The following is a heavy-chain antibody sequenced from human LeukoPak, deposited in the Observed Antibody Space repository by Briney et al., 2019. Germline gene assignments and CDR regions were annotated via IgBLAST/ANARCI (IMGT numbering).Heavy chain of an antibody. J-gene: IGHJ5*02. CDR2: IYHSGST. CDR1: GYSISSGYY. D-gene: IGHD3-9*01. CDR3: ARSDYDILTGYYFWFDP. Sequence: SETLSLTCTVSGYSISSGYYWGWIRQPPGKGLEWIGSIYHSGSTYYNPSLKSRVTISVDTSKNQFSLKLSSVTAADTAVYYCARSDYDILTGYYFWFDPWGQGTLVTVSS. V-gene: IGHV4-38-2*02.